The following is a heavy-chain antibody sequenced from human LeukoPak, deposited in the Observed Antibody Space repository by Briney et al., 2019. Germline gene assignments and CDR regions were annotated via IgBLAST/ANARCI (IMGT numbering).Heavy chain of an antibody. J-gene: IGHJ4*02. CDR3: VRQTAAAGGLNFDY. CDR2: IYYSGST. V-gene: IGHV4-39*01. Sequence: KPSETLSLTCTVSGGSISSSSYYWGWIRQPPGKGLEWIGSIYYSGSTYYNPSLKSRVTISVDTSKNQFSLKLSSVTAADTAVYYCVRQTAAAGGLNFDYWGQGTLVTVSS. CDR1: GGSISSSSYY. D-gene: IGHD6-13*01.